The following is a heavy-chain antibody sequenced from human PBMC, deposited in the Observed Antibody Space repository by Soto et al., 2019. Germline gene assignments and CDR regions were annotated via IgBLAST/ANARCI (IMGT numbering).Heavy chain of an antibody. D-gene: IGHD3-22*01. CDR3: ARGYYYDSSGCFDY. CDR2: IYWNDDK. CDR1: GFSLSTSGVG. J-gene: IGHJ4*02. Sequence: SGPTLVNPTQTLTLTCTFSGFSLSTSGVGVGWIRQPPGKALEWLALIYWNDDKRYSPSLKSRLTITKDTSKNQVVLTMTNMDPVDTATYYCARGYYYDSSGCFDYWGQGTLVTVSS. V-gene: IGHV2-5*01.